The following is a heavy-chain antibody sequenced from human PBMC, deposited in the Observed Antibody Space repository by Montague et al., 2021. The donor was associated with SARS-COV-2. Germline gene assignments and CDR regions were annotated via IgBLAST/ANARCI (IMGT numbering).Heavy chain of an antibody. Sequence: SETLSLTCTVSGGSISSYYWTWIRQPLGKGLESIGYIYHSGSTKYNPSLKSRVTISVDTSKNQFSLKLSSVSVADTAVYYCARGGGNSADYYSYTMDVWGQGTTVTVFS. V-gene: IGHV4-59*01. CDR2: IYHSGST. CDR1: GGSISSYY. CDR3: ARGGGNSADYYSYTMDV. J-gene: IGHJ6*02. D-gene: IGHD4-23*01.